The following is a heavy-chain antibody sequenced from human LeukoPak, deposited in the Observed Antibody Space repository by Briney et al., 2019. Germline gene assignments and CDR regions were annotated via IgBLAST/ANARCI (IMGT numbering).Heavy chain of an antibody. CDR1: AGSISSGSYY. Sequence: PSQTLSLTCTVSAGSISSGSYYWSWIRQPAGKGLERIGRIYTSGSTNYNPSLKSRVTISVDTSKNQFSLKLSSVTAADTAVYYCAREVTVLDTAMVTGCFDYWGQGTLVTVSS. D-gene: IGHD5-18*01. CDR2: IYTSGST. CDR3: AREVTVLDTAMVTGCFDY. J-gene: IGHJ4*02. V-gene: IGHV4-61*02.